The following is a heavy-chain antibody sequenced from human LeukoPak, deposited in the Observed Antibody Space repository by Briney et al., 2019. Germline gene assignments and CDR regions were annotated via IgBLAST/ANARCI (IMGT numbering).Heavy chain of an antibody. CDR1: GFTFSSYS. Sequence: GSLRLSCAASGFTFSSYSMNWVRQAPGKGLEWVSSISSSSSYIYYADSVKGRFTISRDNAKNSLYLQMNSLRAEDTAVYYCARDWDYYDSSGYYWGQGTLVTVSS. J-gene: IGHJ4*02. CDR3: ARDWDYYDSSGYY. V-gene: IGHV3-21*01. D-gene: IGHD3-22*01. CDR2: ISSSSSYI.